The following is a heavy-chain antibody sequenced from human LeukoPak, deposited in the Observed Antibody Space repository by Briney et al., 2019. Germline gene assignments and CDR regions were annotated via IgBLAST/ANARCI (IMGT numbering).Heavy chain of an antibody. J-gene: IGHJ4*02. CDR1: GGSISNTNFY. CDR3: VRVDCISTSCPADY. Sequence: PSETLSLTCNVSGGSISNTNFYWGWLRQPPGKGLEWIGSVYYSGSSYYDPSLKSRVTISVDTSRNQFSLKLSSVTAADTAIYYCVRVDCISTSCPADYWGQGTLGTVSS. CDR2: VYYSGSS. V-gene: IGHV4-39*07. D-gene: IGHD2-2*01.